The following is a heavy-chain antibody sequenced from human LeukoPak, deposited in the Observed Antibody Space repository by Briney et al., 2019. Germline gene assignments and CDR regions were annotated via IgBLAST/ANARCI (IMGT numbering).Heavy chain of an antibody. CDR3: ARGNYYDSSGYLDY. CDR1: GFTFRIYS. J-gene: IGHJ4*02. D-gene: IGHD3-22*01. V-gene: IGHV3-48*02. Sequence: PGGSLRLSCAASGFTFRIYSMNWVRQAPGKGLEWVSYISSSSSFIYYADSVKGRITISRDNAKNSLFLQMNSLRDKDTAVYYCARGNYYDSSGYLDYWGQGTLVTVSS. CDR2: ISSSSSFI.